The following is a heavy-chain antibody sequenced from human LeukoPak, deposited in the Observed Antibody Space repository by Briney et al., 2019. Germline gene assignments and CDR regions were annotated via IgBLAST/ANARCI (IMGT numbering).Heavy chain of an antibody. Sequence: PGGSLRLSCAASGFTFSSYSMNWVRQAPGKGLEWVSSISSSSSYIYYADSVKGRFTISRDNSKNTLYLQMNSLGAEDTAVYYCARGPDADKDYWGQGTLVTVSS. CDR1: GFTFSSYS. J-gene: IGHJ4*02. CDR3: ARGPDADKDY. D-gene: IGHD1-14*01. V-gene: IGHV3-21*01. CDR2: ISSSSSYI.